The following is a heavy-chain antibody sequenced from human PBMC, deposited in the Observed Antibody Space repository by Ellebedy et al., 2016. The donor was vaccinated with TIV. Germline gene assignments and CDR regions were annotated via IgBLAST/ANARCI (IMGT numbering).Heavy chain of an antibody. D-gene: IGHD6-13*01. CDR3: SREGPLASPGINDAFDI. V-gene: IGHV1-18*01. Sequence: ASVKVSCKASGYTFSSYDINWVRQAPGQGLEWMGWITYNGNTKFAQNFQGRVTMTTDTSTSTAYMELNSLRSEDTAVYYCSREGPLASPGINDAFDIWGQGTLVTVSS. J-gene: IGHJ3*02. CDR1: GYTFSSYD. CDR2: ITYNGNT.